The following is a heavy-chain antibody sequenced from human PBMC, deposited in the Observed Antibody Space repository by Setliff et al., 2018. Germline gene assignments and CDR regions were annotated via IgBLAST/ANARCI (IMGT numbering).Heavy chain of an antibody. J-gene: IGHJ4*02. V-gene: IGHV4-4*08. Sequence: SETLSLTCTVSGDSIINYYWSWIRQPPGKGLEWIGNIYSSGSTNYNPSLKSRVTISVDTSKNQFSLNLTSVTAADTAVYYCAREGFYCTNGVCYRPFDYWGQGTRVTVSS. CDR2: IYSSGST. D-gene: IGHD2-8*01. CDR1: GDSIINYY. CDR3: AREGFYCTNGVCYRPFDY.